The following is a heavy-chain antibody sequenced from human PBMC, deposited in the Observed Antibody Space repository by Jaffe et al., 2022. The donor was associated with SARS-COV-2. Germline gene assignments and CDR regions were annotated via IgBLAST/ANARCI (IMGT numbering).Heavy chain of an antibody. J-gene: IGHJ4*02. D-gene: IGHD3-16*01. V-gene: IGHV3-15*01. CDR3: TTEEGGRYYDYVWGSL. Sequence: EVQLVESGGGLVKPGGSLRLSCAASGFTFSNAWMSWVRQAPGKGLEWVGRIKSKTDGGTTDYAAPVKGRFTISRDDSKNTLYLQMNSLKTEDTAVYYCTTEEGGRYYDYVWGSLWGQGTLVTVSS. CDR2: IKSKTDGGTT. CDR1: GFTFSNAW.